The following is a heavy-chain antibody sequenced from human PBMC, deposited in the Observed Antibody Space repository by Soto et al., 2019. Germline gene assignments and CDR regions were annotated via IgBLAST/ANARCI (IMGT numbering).Heavy chain of an antibody. CDR1: GFTFSSYA. V-gene: IGHV3-23*01. Sequence: HPGGSLRLSCAASGFTFSSYAMSWVRQAPGKGLEWVSALTGSGGSTYHADSVKGRFTISRDNSKSTLSLQMNSLRAEDTAVYFCAKDQRLGAALLDYWGQGTLVTVSS. CDR3: AKDQRLGAALLDY. CDR2: LTGSGGST. J-gene: IGHJ4*02. D-gene: IGHD6-6*01.